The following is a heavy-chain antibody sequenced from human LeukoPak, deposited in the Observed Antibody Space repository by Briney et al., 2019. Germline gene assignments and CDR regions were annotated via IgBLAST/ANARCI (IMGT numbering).Heavy chain of an antibody. CDR1: EFTFSSYW. J-gene: IGHJ4*02. D-gene: IGHD5/OR15-5a*01. CDR3: AKGGLRVTDY. Sequence: GGSLRLSCAASEFTFSSYWMSWVRQAPGKGLEWVANIKQDGSEKYYVDSVKGRFTISRDNAKNSLYLQMNSLRAEDTAVYYCAKGGLRVTDYWGQGTLVTVSS. CDR2: IKQDGSEK. V-gene: IGHV3-7*01.